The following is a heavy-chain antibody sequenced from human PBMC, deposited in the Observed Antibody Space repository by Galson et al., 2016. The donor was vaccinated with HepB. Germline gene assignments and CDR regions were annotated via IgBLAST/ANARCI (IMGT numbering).Heavy chain of an antibody. V-gene: IGHV3-30*18. Sequence: FLRLSCAASGFRFSYYGLHWVRQAPGKGLEWVAVISCDGDKEYYADSVKGRFTIYRDNPKTTVYLEMNSLRVEDTAVYYCAKDSRLVATAGFYDIDFWGQGTTVTVSS. D-gene: IGHD1-26*01. CDR1: GFRFSYYG. CDR3: AKDSRLVATAGFYDIDF. J-gene: IGHJ6*02. CDR2: ISCDGDKE.